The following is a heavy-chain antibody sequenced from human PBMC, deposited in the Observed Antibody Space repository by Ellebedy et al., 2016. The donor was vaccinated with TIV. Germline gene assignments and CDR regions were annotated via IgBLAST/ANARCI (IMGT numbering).Heavy chain of an antibody. V-gene: IGHV4-4*07. J-gene: IGHJ6*02. D-gene: IGHD2-8*01. CDR3: AREVYVAGSHHYGLDV. CDR1: GASISSSY. Sequence: SETLSLTCAVSGASISSSYWSWIRQPAGKALEWIGRVYTSGSTNYNPSLKSRVTMSIDTSKNQFSVRLSSVTAADTALYYCAREVYVAGSHHYGLDVWGQGTTVTVSS. CDR2: VYTSGST.